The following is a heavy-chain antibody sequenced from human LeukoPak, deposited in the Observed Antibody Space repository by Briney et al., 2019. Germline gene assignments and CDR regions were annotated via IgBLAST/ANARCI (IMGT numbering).Heavy chain of an antibody. V-gene: IGHV1-8*01. CDR1: GYTFTSYD. CDR3: VRAMIRGVQDP. Sequence: ASVKVSYKASGYTFTSYDINWVRQATGQGLEWMGWMNPNSGNTGYAQKFQGRVTMTRDNSISTAYMELSSLRFEDTAVYYCVRAMIRGVQDPWGQGTPVTVSS. J-gene: IGHJ5*02. D-gene: IGHD3-10*01. CDR2: MNPNSGNT.